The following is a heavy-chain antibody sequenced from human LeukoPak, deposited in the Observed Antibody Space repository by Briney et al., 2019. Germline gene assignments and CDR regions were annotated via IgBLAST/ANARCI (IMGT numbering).Heavy chain of an antibody. V-gene: IGHV3-23*01. CDR2: ICVSGGIT. CDR3: AKVRRGYYYDSSGYRPLGMDV. Sequence: PGGSLRHSCVAPGFTFSVYVMCSVRPAPRGGLGWGSRICVSGGITYYAHSVWGRFTMSRDYSKNSLYLQMNSLRGEYTALYYCAKVRRGYYYDSSGYRPLGMDVWGKGTAVTVSS. J-gene: IGHJ6*04. CDR1: GFTFSVYV. D-gene: IGHD3-22*01.